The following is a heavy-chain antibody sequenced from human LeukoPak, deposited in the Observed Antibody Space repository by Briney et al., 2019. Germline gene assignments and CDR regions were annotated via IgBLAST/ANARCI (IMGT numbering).Heavy chain of an antibody. CDR3: ARVNSSGWSTFDY. V-gene: IGHV3-30-3*01. D-gene: IGHD6-19*01. Sequence: GRSLRLSCAASGFTFSSYAMHWVRQAPGKGLEWVAVISYDGSNKYYADSVKGRFTISRDNSKNTLYLQMNSLRAEDTAVYYCARVNSSGWSTFDYWGQGTLVTVSS. J-gene: IGHJ4*02. CDR1: GFTFSSYA. CDR2: ISYDGSNK.